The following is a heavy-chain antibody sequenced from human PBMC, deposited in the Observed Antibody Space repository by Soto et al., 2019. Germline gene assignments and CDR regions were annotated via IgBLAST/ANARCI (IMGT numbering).Heavy chain of an antibody. CDR3: ARGNSFGSGIGYSDH. CDR2: IYYSGGT. Sequence: SETLSLTCPVFYGSITDYYWNCLRQRRGQGLEWIGYIYYSGGTKYSPSLKSRVTISVDTSKNQFSLKLRSVTAADTAIYYCARGNSFGSGIGYSDHWGQGAQVTVSS. CDR1: YGSITDYY. J-gene: IGHJ4*02. D-gene: IGHD3-10*01. V-gene: IGHV4-59*08.